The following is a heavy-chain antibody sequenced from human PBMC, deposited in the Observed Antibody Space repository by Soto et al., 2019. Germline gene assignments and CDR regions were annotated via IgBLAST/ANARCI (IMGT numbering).Heavy chain of an antibody. CDR1: GFSFTNHG. CDR3: VREHSFDNWLFDY. D-gene: IGHD1-20*01. Sequence: QVQLVDSGGGVVQPGTSLTLSCAGSGFSFTNHGMHWVRQAPGEALEWVAVIGIDGGAKFYADSVKGRFTLSRDNTRNMLYMQMDSLRPDDTAIYYCVREHSFDNWLFDYWGRGTLVTVSS. J-gene: IGHJ4*02. V-gene: IGHV3-30*03. CDR2: IGIDGGAK.